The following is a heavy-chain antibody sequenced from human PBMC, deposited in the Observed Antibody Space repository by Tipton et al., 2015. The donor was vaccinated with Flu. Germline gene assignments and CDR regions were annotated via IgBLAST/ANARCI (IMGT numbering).Heavy chain of an antibody. CDR2: IYPSGTT. D-gene: IGHD3-10*02. J-gene: IGHJ4*02. V-gene: IGHV4-39*01. CDR1: SGSIRSTNYF. Sequence: GLVKPSETLSLTCTVSSGSIRSTNYFCAWIRQPPGKRLELIGSIYPSGTTYYNPSLKSRVTISVDTSKSQFSLKLRSVTASDTAVYYCARLSYYDVDLKNFYSDCWGQGALVTVSS. CDR3: ARLSYYDVDLKNFYSDC.